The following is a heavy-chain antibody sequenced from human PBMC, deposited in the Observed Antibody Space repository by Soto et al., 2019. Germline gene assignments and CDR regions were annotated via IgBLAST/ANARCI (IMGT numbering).Heavy chain of an antibody. CDR1: GYSFTGYF. D-gene: IGHD5-18*01. J-gene: IGHJ6*02. Sequence: ASVKVSCKASGYSFTGYFTQWVRQAPGQGLEWMGWINLNSGGTNYAQKFQGRVTMTRDTSISTAYMELSRLRSDDTAVYYCARGGDTAMVYHGMDVWGQGTTVTVSS. CDR3: ARGGDTAMVYHGMDV. V-gene: IGHV1-2*02. CDR2: INLNSGGT.